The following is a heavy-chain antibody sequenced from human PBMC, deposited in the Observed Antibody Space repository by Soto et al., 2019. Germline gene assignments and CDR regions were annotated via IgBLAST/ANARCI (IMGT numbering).Heavy chain of an antibody. CDR3: ASQGVEAAGLDV. V-gene: IGHV3-7*03. D-gene: IGHD6-13*01. CDR1: GFTFSGYW. Sequence: EVQLVESGGGLVQPGGSLRLSCAASGFTFSGYWMNWVRQAPGKGLEWVANIKQDGSEKYYVDSLKGRFTISRDNAKNSLYLQMNSLRAEDTAVYYCASQGVEAAGLDVWGQGTTVTVSS. J-gene: IGHJ6*02. CDR2: IKQDGSEK.